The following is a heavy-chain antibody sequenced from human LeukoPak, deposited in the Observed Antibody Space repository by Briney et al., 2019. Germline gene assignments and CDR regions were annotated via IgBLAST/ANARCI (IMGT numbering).Heavy chain of an antibody. Sequence: SETLSLTCAVYGGSFSGYYWSWIRQPPGKGLEWIGEINHSGSTNYNPSLKSRVTISVDTSKNQFSLKLSSVTAADTAVYYCARDRFYYDSSDMPGALDYWGQGTLVTVSS. J-gene: IGHJ4*02. V-gene: IGHV4-34*01. CDR1: GGSFSGYY. CDR3: ARDRFYYDSSDMPGALDY. CDR2: INHSGST. D-gene: IGHD3-22*01.